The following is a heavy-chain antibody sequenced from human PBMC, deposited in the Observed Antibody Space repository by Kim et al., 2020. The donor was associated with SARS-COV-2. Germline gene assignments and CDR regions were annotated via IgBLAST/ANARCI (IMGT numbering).Heavy chain of an antibody. CDR1: GFTFSSYE. Sequence: GGSLRLSCAASGFTFSSYEMNWVRQAPGKGPEWLAYITESGDAMYYAESVRGRFTVSRDNAKKSLYLQMNSLRAEDSGLYYCAREEIGCGGDCFLYWGLG. V-gene: IGHV3-48*03. CDR2: ITESGDAM. D-gene: IGHD2-21*02. CDR3: AREEIGCGGDCFLY. J-gene: IGHJ4*01.